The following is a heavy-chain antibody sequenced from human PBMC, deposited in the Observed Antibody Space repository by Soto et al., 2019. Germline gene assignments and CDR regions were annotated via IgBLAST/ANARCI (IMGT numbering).Heavy chain of an antibody. V-gene: IGHV3-74*01. CDR3: GRDRMVSTPIDL. D-gene: IGHD2-8*01. J-gene: IGHJ4*02. Sequence: EVQLVESGGGLVQPGGSLRLSCVTSGFTFSSYWMHWVRQDPGKGLVWVACLSGDGTDTRYADSVKGRFSISRDNAKDTLYLQMNSLKDEDTAVYFCGRDRMVSTPIDLWGQGALVTVST. CDR1: GFTFSSYW. CDR2: LSGDGTDT.